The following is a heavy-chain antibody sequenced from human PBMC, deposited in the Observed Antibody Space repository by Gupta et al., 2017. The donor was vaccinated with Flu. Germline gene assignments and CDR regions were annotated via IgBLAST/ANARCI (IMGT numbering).Heavy chain of an antibody. CDR2: TYDSGST. CDR1: GGSMSSYH. J-gene: IGHJ4*02. D-gene: IGHD3-3*02. Sequence: GGSMSSYHLSWIRQPPGKGLEFIAYTYDSGSTTYNPSLKSRVTISVDMSKNQFSLKLSSVTAADTAVYYCASLDGISIFDYWGQGIQVTASS. V-gene: IGHV4-59*01. CDR3: ASLDGISIFDY.